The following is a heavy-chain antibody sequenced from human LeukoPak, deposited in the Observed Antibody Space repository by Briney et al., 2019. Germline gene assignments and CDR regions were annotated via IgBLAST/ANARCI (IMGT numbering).Heavy chain of an antibody. V-gene: IGHV3-48*01. CDR1: GFTFSSHW. CDR3: ARVTSGLIGVLTLDY. D-gene: IGHD3-3*01. J-gene: IGHJ4*02. CDR2: ISSGSNTI. Sequence: GGSLRLSCAASGFTFSSHWMNWVRQAPGKGLEWVSHISSGSNTIYYADSVKGRFTISRDNAKNSLYLQMNSLRAEDTAVYYCARVTSGLIGVLTLDYWGQGTLVTVSS.